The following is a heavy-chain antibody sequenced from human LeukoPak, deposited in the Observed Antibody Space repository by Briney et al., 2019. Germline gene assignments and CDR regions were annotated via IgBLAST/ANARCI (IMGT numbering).Heavy chain of an antibody. D-gene: IGHD5-24*01. Sequence: SETLSLTCTVSGGSISSYYWSWIRQPPGKGLEWIGYIYYSGSTNYNPSLKSRVTISVDTSKNQFSLKLSSVTAADTAGYYCARPVEMATIFFDSWGQEPLVTASS. CDR2: IYYSGST. V-gene: IGHV4-59*01. CDR3: ARPVEMATIFFDS. CDR1: GGSISSYY. J-gene: IGHJ4*02.